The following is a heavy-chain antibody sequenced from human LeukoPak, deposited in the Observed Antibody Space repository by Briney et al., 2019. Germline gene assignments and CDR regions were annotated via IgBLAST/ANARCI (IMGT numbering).Heavy chain of an antibody. Sequence: PSETLSLTCSVSGGSISSGTYFWAWIRQPPGKGLEWIGYMYYGGSSNYNPSLKSRVTISIDTSKNQFSLKLNSVTAADTAVYYCAGPTYMSATGYFDYWGQGILVTVSS. CDR2: MYYGGSS. CDR3: AGPTYMSATGYFDY. J-gene: IGHJ4*02. V-gene: IGHV4-61*01. CDR1: GGSISSGTYF. D-gene: IGHD1-1*01.